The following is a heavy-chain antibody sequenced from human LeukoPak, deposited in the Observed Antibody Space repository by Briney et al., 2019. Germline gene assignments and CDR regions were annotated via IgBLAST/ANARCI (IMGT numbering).Heavy chain of an antibody. V-gene: IGHV4-4*07. Sequence: SETLSLTCTVPGDSTSGYYWSWIRQPAGKGLEWIGRVYTSGSANYNPPLKSRVTMSLDTSKKLFSLQMSSVTAADTAIYYCATERSRGLALWGQGALVIVSS. CDR2: VYTSGSA. CDR3: ATERSRGLAL. CDR1: GDSTSGYY. J-gene: IGHJ5*02. D-gene: IGHD2-2*01.